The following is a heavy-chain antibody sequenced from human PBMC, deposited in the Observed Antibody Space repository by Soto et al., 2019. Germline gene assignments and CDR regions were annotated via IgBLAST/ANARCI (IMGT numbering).Heavy chain of an antibody. CDR2: IYPGDSDT. D-gene: IGHD2-15*01. CDR3: ASIGYCSGGSCSSPYYYYGMDV. J-gene: IGHJ6*02. V-gene: IGHV5-51*01. Sequence: GESLKISCKGSGYSFTSYWIGWVRQMPGKGLEWKGIIYPGDSDTRYSPSFQGQVTISADKSISTAYLQWSSLRASDTAMYYCASIGYCSGGSCSSPYYYYGMDVWGQGTTVTVSS. CDR1: GYSFTSYW.